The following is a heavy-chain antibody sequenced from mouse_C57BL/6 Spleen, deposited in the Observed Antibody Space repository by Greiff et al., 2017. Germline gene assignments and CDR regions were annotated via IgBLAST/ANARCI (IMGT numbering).Heavy chain of an antibody. CDR2: IRSKGNNYAT. CDR3: VRHVGGYYGYFDV. J-gene: IGHJ1*03. D-gene: IGHD2-2*01. Sequence: EVMLVESGGGLVQPKGSLKLSCAASGFSFNTYAMNWVRQAPGKGLEWVARIRSKGNNYATYYADSVKDSFTISRDDSESMLYLQMNNLKTEDTAMDYCVRHVGGYYGYFDVWGTGTTVTVSS. CDR1: GFSFNTYA. V-gene: IGHV10-1*01.